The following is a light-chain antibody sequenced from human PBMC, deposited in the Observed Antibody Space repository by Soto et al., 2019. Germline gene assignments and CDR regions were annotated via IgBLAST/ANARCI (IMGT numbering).Light chain of an antibody. CDR2: EVT. V-gene: IGLV2-8*01. CDR1: SSNVGGYNY. CDR3: SSFAGGGNPVL. Sequence: QSVLTQPPSASGSLGQPVTISCTGTSSNVGGYNYVSWHQQHPGKAPKLMIYEVTKRPSGVPDRFSGSKSGNTASLTVSGLQAEDEADYYCSSFAGGGNPVLFGGGTKLTVL. J-gene: IGLJ2*01.